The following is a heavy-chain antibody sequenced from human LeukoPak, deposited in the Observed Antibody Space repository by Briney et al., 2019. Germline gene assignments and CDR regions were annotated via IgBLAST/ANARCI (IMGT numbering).Heavy chain of an antibody. J-gene: IGHJ3*02. Sequence: SETLSLTCTVSGGSISSYYWSWIRQPPGKGLEWIGYIYYSGSTNYNPSLKSRVTISVGTSKNQFSLKLSSVTAADTAVYYCARVSGGGAFDIWGQGTMVTVSS. CDR1: GGSISSYY. D-gene: IGHD4-23*01. CDR2: IYYSGST. V-gene: IGHV4-59*01. CDR3: ARVSGGGAFDI.